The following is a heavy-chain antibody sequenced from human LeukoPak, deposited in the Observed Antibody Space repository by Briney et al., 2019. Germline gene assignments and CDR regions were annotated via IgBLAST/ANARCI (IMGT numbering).Heavy chain of an antibody. J-gene: IGHJ4*02. CDR1: GFTFGSCA. V-gene: IGHV3-23*01. D-gene: IGHD6-13*01. CDR3: AKWSSSSWYDY. CDR2: ISRSGDTT. Sequence: PGGSLRLSCAASGFTFGSCAMSWVRQAPGKGLEWVSTISRSGDTTYYADSVKGRFAISRDNSKNTLYLQMNSLRAEDTAIYYCAKWSSSSWYDYWGQGTLVTVSS.